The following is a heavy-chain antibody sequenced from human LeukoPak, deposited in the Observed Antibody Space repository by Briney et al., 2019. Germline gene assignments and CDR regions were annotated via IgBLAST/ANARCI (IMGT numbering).Heavy chain of an antibody. V-gene: IGHV1-24*01. J-gene: IGHJ3*02. CDR1: GYTLTELS. CDR3: ATFSGSYYPDAFDI. CDR2: FDPEDGET. Sequence: ASVNVSCKVSGYTLTELSMHWVRQAPGKGLEWMGGFDPEDGETIYAQKFQGRVTMTEDTSTDTAYMELSSLRSEDTAVYYCATFSGSYYPDAFDIWGQGTMVTVSS. D-gene: IGHD3-10*01.